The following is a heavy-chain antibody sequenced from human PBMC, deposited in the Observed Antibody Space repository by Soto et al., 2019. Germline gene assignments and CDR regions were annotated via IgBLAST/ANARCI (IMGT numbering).Heavy chain of an antibody. Sequence: ASVKVSCKASGFTFTSSAVQWVRQARGQRLEWMGWISAYNGNTNYAQKLQGRVTMTTDTSTSTAYMELRSLRSDDTAVYYCARGRALGSNWFDPWGQGTLVNVPQ. CDR1: GFTFTSSA. D-gene: IGHD2-15*01. J-gene: IGHJ5*02. V-gene: IGHV1-18*01. CDR2: ISAYNGNT. CDR3: ARGRALGSNWFDP.